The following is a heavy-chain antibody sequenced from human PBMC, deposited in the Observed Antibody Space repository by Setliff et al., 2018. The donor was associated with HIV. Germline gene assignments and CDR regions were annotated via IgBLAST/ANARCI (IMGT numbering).Heavy chain of an antibody. J-gene: IGHJ4*02. CDR2: INAGNGNT. CDR1: GYTFTSYA. V-gene: IGHV1-3*01. CDR3: AATYYYDSSGLHGFDY. D-gene: IGHD3-22*01. Sequence: ASVKVSCKASGYTFTSYAMHWVRQAPGQRLEWMGWINAGNGNTKYSQKFQGRVTITTDTSARIAYMELSSLGFEDTAVYYCAATYYYDSSGLHGFDYWGQGTLVTVSS.